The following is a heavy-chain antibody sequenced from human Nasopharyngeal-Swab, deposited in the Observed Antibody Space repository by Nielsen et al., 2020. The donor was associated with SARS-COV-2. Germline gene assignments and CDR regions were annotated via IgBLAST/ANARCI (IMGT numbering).Heavy chain of an antibody. CDR3: ARERTDCSGGSCYSYGMDV. CDR1: GFTFSSYD. D-gene: IGHD2-15*01. V-gene: IGHV3-13*01. CDR2: IGTAGDT. Sequence: GESLKISCAASGFTFSSYDMHWVRQATGKGLEWVSAIGTAGDTYYPGSVKGRFTISRENAKNSLYLQMNSLRAGDTALYYCARERTDCSGGSCYSYGMDVLGQGTTVTVSS. J-gene: IGHJ6*02.